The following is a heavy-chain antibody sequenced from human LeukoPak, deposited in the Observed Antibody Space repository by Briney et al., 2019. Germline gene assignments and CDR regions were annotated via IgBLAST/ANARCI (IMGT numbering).Heavy chain of an antibody. Sequence: GASVKVSCKASGNIWSGHYMHWVRQAPGQGLEWMGWINLDNGGTNYAQKFQGSVTMTRDTSISGAYMELSRLRSDDTAVYSCARDFNYCSSTSCYRHLDYWGQGTLVTVSS. D-gene: IGHD2-2*02. CDR1: GNIWSGHY. J-gene: IGHJ4*02. CDR3: ARDFNYCSSTSCYRHLDY. CDR2: INLDNGGT. V-gene: IGHV1-2*02.